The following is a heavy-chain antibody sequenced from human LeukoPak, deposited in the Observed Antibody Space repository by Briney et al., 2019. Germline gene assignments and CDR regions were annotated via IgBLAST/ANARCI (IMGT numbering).Heavy chain of an antibody. CDR1: GGSIGSYY. V-gene: IGHV4-59*01. J-gene: IGHJ5*02. D-gene: IGHD3-9*01. CDR3: TRDRGYYNWLDT. Sequence: SETLSLTCTVSGGSIGSYYWSWIRQPPGKGLEWIGYVYYSGSTNYNPSLKSRVTISVDTSKNQFSLMLSSVTAADTALYYCTRDRGYYNWLDTWGQGTLVTVSS. CDR2: VYYSGST.